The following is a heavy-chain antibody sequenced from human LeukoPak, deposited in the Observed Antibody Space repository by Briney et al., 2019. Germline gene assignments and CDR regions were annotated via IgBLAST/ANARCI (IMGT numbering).Heavy chain of an antibody. CDR2: IYTSGST. CDR3: ARGPHCTSTSCYYFDY. V-gene: IGHV4-61*02. J-gene: IGHJ4*02. D-gene: IGHD2-2*01. Sequence: PSETLSLTCTVSGGSISSGSYYWSWIRQPAGKGLEWIGRIYTSGSTNYNPSLKSRVAISVDTSKNQFSLKLSSVTAADTAVYYCARGPHCTSTSCYYFDYWGQGTLVTVSS. CDR1: GGSISSGSYY.